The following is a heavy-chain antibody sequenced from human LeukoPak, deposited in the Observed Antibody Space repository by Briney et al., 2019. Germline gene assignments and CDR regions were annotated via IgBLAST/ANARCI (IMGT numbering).Heavy chain of an antibody. CDR2: ISYDGSNK. V-gene: IGHV3-30-3*01. CDR1: GFTFSSYA. D-gene: IGHD3-10*01. J-gene: IGHJ4*02. CDR3: ARDTIGYYYGSGSSFDS. Sequence: GGSLRLSCAASGFTFSSYAMHWVRQAPGKGLEWVAVISYDGSNKYYADSVKGRFTISRDNSKNTLYLQMNSLRAEDTAVYYCARDTIGYYYGSGSSFDSWGQGTLVTVSS.